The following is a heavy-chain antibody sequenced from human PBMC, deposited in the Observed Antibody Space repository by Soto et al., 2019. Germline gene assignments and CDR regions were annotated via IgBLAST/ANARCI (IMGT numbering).Heavy chain of an antibody. CDR3: CSSTSGEIDY. CDR1: GYTFTSYG. Sequence: ASVKVSCKASGYTFTSYGLSWVRQAPGQGLEWMGWISAYNGNTNYAQKLQGRVTMTTDTSTDTAYMELSSLRSEDTAVYYCCSSTSGEIDYWGQGTLVTVSS. J-gene: IGHJ4*02. V-gene: IGHV1-18*01. CDR2: ISAYNGNT. D-gene: IGHD2-2*01.